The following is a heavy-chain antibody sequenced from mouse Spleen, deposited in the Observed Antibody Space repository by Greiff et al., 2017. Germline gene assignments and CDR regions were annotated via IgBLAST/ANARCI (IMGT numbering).Heavy chain of an antibody. CDR1: GYTFTSYW. CDR3: ARSGRYDGFPYAMDY. Sequence: QVQLQQPGAELVRPGSSVKLSCKASGYTFTSYWMHWVKQRPIQGLEWIGNIDPSDSETHYNQKFKDKATLTVDKSSSTAYMQLSSLTSEDSAVYYCARSGRYDGFPYAMDYWGQGTSVTVSS. CDR2: IDPSDSET. D-gene: IGHD2-12*01. J-gene: IGHJ4*01. V-gene: IGHV1-52*01.